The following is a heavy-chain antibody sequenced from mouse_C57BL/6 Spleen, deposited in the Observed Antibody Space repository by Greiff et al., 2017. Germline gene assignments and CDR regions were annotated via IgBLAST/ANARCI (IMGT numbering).Heavy chain of an antibody. J-gene: IGHJ3*01. CDR2: ISYDGSN. CDR1: GYSITSGYY. V-gene: IGHV3-6*01. Sequence: DVQLQESGPGLVKPSQSLSLTCSVTGYSITSGYYWNWIRQFPGNKLEWMGYISYDGSNNYNPSLKNRISITRDTSKNQFFLKLNSVTTEDTATYYCARDEYGNWFAYWGQGTLVTVSA. CDR3: ARDEYGNWFAY. D-gene: IGHD2-10*02.